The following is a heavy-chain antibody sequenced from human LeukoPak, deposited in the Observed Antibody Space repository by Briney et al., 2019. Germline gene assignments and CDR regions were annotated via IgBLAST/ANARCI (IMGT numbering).Heavy chain of an antibody. CDR3: AKYSSSWYVAAFDY. V-gene: IGHV3-23*01. CDR1: GFTFSSYA. D-gene: IGHD6-13*01. CDR2: ISGSGGST. J-gene: IGHJ4*02. Sequence: GASLRLSCAASGFTFSSYAMSWVRQAPGKGLEWVSAISGSGGSTYYADSVKGRFTISRDNSKNTLYLQTNSLRAEDTAVYYCAKYSSSWYVAAFDYWGQGTLVTVSS.